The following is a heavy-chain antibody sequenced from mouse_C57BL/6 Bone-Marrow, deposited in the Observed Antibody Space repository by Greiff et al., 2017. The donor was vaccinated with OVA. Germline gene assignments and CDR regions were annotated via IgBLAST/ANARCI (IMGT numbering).Heavy chain of an antibody. V-gene: IGHV1-69*01. CDR3: ARHYGNYCYAMDY. J-gene: IGHJ4*01. Sequence: VQLQQPGAELVMPGASVKLSCKASGYTFTSYWMHWVKQRPGQGLEWIGEIDPSDSYTNYNQKFKGKSTLTVDKSSSTAYMQLSSLTSEDSAVYYCARHYGNYCYAMDYWGQGTSVTVSS. D-gene: IGHD2-1*01. CDR2: IDPSDSYT. CDR1: GYTFTSYW.